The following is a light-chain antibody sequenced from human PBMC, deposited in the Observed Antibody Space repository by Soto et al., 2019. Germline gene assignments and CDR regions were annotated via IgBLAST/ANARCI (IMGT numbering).Light chain of an antibody. J-gene: IGLJ1*01. V-gene: IGLV1-47*01. Sequence: QSVLTQPPSASGTPGQRVTISCSGSSSNIGSNYISWYQQLPGTAPKLLIYRNNQRPSGVPDGFSGSTSGTSASLAISGLRSEDEADYYCAAWDDSLSGYVFGTGTKLTVL. CDR1: SSNIGSNY. CDR3: AAWDDSLSGYV. CDR2: RNN.